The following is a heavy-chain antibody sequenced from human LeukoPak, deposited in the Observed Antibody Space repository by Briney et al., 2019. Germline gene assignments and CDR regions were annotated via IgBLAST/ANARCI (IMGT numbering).Heavy chain of an antibody. J-gene: IGHJ4*02. CDR3: ARDLGGYYDSSGYPY. D-gene: IGHD3-22*01. CDR2: ISSSSSYI. CDR1: GFTVNSNY. Sequence: PGGSLRLSCAASGFTVNSNYMNWVRQAPGKGLEWVSSISSSSSYIYYADSVKGRFTISRDNAKNSLYLQMNSLRAEDTAVYYCARDLGGYYDSSGYPYWGQGTLVTVSS. V-gene: IGHV3-21*01.